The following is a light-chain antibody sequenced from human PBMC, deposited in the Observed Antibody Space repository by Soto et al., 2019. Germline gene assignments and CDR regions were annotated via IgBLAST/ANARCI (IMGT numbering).Light chain of an antibody. CDR1: QSVNSVY. V-gene: IGKV3-20*01. Sequence: EIVLTQSPGTLSLSPGERASLSCRADQSVNSVYLAWYQHKPGQAPRLLIYGASDRATGIPDRFSGSGSGTDFTLTISRLEPEACAVYYCQQYVTSPFTFGPGTKVDI. CDR2: GAS. CDR3: QQYVTSPFT. J-gene: IGKJ3*01.